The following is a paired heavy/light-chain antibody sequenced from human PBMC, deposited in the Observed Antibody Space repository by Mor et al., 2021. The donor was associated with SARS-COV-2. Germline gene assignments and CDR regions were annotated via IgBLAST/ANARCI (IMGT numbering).Heavy chain of an antibody. CDR2: TTGSGGNA. CDR1: GFTFSDYS. CDR3: ARSATVVVPYFDL. J-gene: IGHJ2*01. D-gene: IGHD3-22*01. V-gene: IGHV3-23*01. Sequence: EVQLLESGGGLVQPGGSLRLSCAASGFTFSDYSMTWVRQAPGKGLEWVSITTGSGGNAYFADSVKGRFTISRDNSNNTVYLHMNRLRGEDTAVYFCARSATVVVPYFDLWGRGTLVTVSS.
Light chain of an antibody. J-gene: IGKJ5*01. CDR2: DAS. CDR3: QQRANWRSIT. V-gene: IGKV3-11*01. Sequence: EIVLSQSPATLSLSPGERATLSCRTSQSVSGFLAWYQRKPGQPPRLLIYDASNRATGTPARFSGSGSGTDFTLTISSLEPEDSAVYYCQQRANWRSITFGQGTRLEIK. CDR1: QSVSGF.